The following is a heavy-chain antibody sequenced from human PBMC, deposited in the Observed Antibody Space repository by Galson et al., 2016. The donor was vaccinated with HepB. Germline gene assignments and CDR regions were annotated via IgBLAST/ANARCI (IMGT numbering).Heavy chain of an antibody. V-gene: IGHV3-23*01. CDR1: GFTFSSYP. Sequence: SLRLSCAVSGFTFSSYPMSWVRQAPGKGLDWVSSISGIGGGASYAGSVKGRFTISRDISKNTLYLQMNSLRVDDTAVYYCAKSRKSTGGASYNSWQRLGVWGLDAFDFWGQGTLVTVSS. J-gene: IGHJ4*02. CDR2: ISGIGGGA. D-gene: IGHD2-8*02. CDR3: AKSRKSTGGASYNSWQRLGVWGLDAFDF.